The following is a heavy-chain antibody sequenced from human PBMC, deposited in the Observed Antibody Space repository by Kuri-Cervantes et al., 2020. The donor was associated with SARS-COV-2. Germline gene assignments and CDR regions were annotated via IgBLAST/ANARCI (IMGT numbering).Heavy chain of an antibody. CDR3: ARTHYATLLDT. J-gene: IGHJ3*02. CDR2: KYYREST. D-gene: IGHD2-2*01. Sequence: SETLSLTCTVSGGSINSGIYCWSWIRQLPGQGLEWIGCKYYRESTNYNPSLKSRVTISVDTSKNQFSLKLSSVTAADTAVYYCARTHYATLLDTWGQGTKVTVSS. V-gene: IGHV4-61*01. CDR1: GGSINSGIYC.